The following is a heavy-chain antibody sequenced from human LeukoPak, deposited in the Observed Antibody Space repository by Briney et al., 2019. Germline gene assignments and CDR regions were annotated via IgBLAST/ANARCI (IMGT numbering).Heavy chain of an antibody. CDR2: ISGSGGST. CDR3: ANVAGSLWPVQYYFDY. CDR1: GFNFANYG. Sequence: GGSLRLSCSTFGFNFANYGVSWVRQAPGKGLEWVSAISGSGGSTYYADSVKGRFTISRDNSKNTLYLQMNSLRAEDTAVYYCANVAGSLWPVQYYFDYWGQGTLVTVSS. D-gene: IGHD6-19*01. V-gene: IGHV3-23*01. J-gene: IGHJ4*02.